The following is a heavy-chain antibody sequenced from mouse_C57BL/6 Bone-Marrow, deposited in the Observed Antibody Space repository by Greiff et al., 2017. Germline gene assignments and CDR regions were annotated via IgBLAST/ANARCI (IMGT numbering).Heavy chain of an antibody. J-gene: IGHJ3*01. CDR3: ARRGGTWFAY. CDR1: GFTFSSYG. V-gene: IGHV5-6*02. CDR2: ISSGGSYT. Sequence: EVKVVESGGDLVKPGGSLKLSCAASGFTFSSYGMSWVRQTPDKRLEWVATISSGGSYTDYPDSVKGRFTISRDNAKNALYLQMSSLKSEDTAMYYCARRGGTWFAYWGQGTLVTVSA.